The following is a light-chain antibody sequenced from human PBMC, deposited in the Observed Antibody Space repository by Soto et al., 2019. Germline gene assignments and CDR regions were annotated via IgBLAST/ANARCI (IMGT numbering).Light chain of an antibody. CDR1: QSVLYSSSNKNY. CDR2: WAS. V-gene: IGKV4-1*01. J-gene: IGKJ1*01. Sequence: DIVMTQSPDPLAVSLGERATINCKSSQSVLYSSSNKNYLAWYQQKPEQPPKLLIYWASTRESGVPDRFSGSGSGTDFTLTISSLQAEDVAVYYCQQYCSSPWTFGQGTKVEIK. CDR3: QQYCSSPWT.